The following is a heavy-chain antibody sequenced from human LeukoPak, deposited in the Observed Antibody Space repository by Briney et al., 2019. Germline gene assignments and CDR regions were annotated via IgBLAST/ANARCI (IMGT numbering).Heavy chain of an antibody. CDR3: ARTGQYDFWSGYYFDY. CDR1: GGSISSYY. V-gene: IGHV4-59*01. CDR2: IYYSEST. J-gene: IGHJ4*02. Sequence: SETLSLTCTVSGGSISSYYWSWIRQPPGKGLEWRGYIYYSESTNYNPSLRSRVTISVDTSKNQFSLKLSSVTAADTAVYYCARTGQYDFWSGYYFDYWGQGTLVTVSS. D-gene: IGHD3-3*01.